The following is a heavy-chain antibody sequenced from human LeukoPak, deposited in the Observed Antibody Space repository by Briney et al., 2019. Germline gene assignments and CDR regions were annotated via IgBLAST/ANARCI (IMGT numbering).Heavy chain of an antibody. V-gene: IGHV3-7*04. CDR2: IKHDGSEI. CDR1: GFSFSSYW. Sequence: PGGSLRLSCAASGFSFSSYWMNWVRQAPGKGLEWVANIKHDGSEIYYVDSVKGRFTISRDNAKNSQYLQMNSLGAQDTAVYYCARGQVTSVTRLAAFDIWGQGTLVTVSS. CDR3: ARGQVTSVTRLAAFDI. J-gene: IGHJ3*02. D-gene: IGHD4-17*01.